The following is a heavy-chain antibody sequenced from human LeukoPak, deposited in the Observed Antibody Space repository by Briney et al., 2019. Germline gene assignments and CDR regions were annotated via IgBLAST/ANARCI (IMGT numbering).Heavy chain of an antibody. CDR3: ARDAVDCSGGSCYYYGMDV. J-gene: IGHJ6*02. CDR2: INPNSGGT. V-gene: IGHV1-2*02. Sequence: ASVKVSCKASGYTFTGYYMHWVRQAPGQGLEWMGWINPNSGGTNYAQKFQGRVTMTRDTSISTAYMELSRLRSDDTAVYYCARDAVDCSGGSCYYYGMDVWGQGTTVTVSS. D-gene: IGHD2-15*01. CDR1: GYTFTGYY.